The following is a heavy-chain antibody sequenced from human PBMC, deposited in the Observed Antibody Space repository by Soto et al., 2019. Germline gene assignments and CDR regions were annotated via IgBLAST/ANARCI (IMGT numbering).Heavy chain of an antibody. Sequence: DVQLVESGGGLVQPGGSLRLSCAASGFTYTNYWMHWVRQAPEKGLVWVSRIDNDGIYTSYADSVKGRFTISRDNAKNTLYLQMNDLRTEDTAVYYCGSVFEYWGQGSLVTVSS. CDR1: GFTYTNYW. CDR3: GSVFEY. V-gene: IGHV3-74*01. J-gene: IGHJ4*02. CDR2: IDNDGIYT.